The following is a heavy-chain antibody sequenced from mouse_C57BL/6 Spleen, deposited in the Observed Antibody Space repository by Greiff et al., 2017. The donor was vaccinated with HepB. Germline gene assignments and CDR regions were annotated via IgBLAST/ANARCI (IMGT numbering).Heavy chain of an antibody. D-gene: IGHD1-1*01. CDR2: IYPGDGDT. J-gene: IGHJ3*01. CDR1: GYAFSSYW. CDR3: ARNYGSSPAWFAY. V-gene: IGHV1-80*01. Sequence: QVQLKQSGAELVKPGASVKISCKASGYAFSSYWMNWVKQRPGKGLEWIGQIYPGDGDTNYNGKFKGKATLTADKSSSTAYMQLSSLTSEDSAVYFGARNYGSSPAWFAYWGQGTLVTVSA.